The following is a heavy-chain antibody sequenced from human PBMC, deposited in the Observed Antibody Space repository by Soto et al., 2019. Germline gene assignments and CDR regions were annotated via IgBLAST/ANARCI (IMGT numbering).Heavy chain of an antibody. V-gene: IGHV3-30*18. CDR2: ISYDGSNK. D-gene: IGHD6-19*01. CDR3: AKVGVAVAGDDY. J-gene: IGHJ4*02. CDR1: GFTLSSYG. Sequence: PGGSLRLSCAACGFTLSSYGMHWVRQAPGKGLEWVAVISYDGSNKYYADSVKGRFTISRDNSKNTLYLQMNSLRAEDTAVYYCAKVGVAVAGDDYWGQGTLVTVSS.